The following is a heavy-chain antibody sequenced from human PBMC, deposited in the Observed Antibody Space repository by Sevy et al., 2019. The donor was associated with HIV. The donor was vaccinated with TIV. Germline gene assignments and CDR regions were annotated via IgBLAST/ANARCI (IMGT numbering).Heavy chain of an antibody. CDR2: VYFSGGI. CDR1: GDSMNSATYS. CDR3: ARAEAFGLLKNVFDL. D-gene: IGHD2-21*01. V-gene: IGHV4-30-2*01. J-gene: IGHJ3*01. Sequence: SETLSLTCEVSGDSMNSATYSWSWIRQPPGGGLEWIGYVYFSGGIYYNPSLESRVTISVDRSRNVFSLKLTSVTSAVTAVYYCARAEAFGLLKNVFDLWGQGTTVTVSS.